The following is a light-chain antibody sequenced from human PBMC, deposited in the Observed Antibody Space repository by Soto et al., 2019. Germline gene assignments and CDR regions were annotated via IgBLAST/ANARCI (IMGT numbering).Light chain of an antibody. CDR2: GAS. J-gene: IGKJ4*01. V-gene: IGKV3-15*01. Sequence: EIVMTQSPATLSVSPGERATLSCRASQSISSNLAWYQQKPGQAARLLLYGASTRATGIPARFSGSGSGTDVTLTISSLQSEDFAVYYCQQYNNWPPLTFGGGTKVEIK. CDR3: QQYNNWPPLT. CDR1: QSISSN.